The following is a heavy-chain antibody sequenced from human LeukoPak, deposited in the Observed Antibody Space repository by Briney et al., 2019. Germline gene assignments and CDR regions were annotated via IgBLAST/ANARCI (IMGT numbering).Heavy chain of an antibody. CDR1: GFTFDDYT. V-gene: IGHV3-43*01. Sequence: GGSLRLSCAASGFTFDDYTMHWVRQAPGKGLEWVSLISWDGGSTYYADSVKGRFTISRDNSKNSLYLQMNSLRTEDTALYYCAKDMVRTQGGSYGMDVWGQGTTVTVSS. D-gene: IGHD3-10*01. CDR2: ISWDGGST. CDR3: AKDMVRTQGGSYGMDV. J-gene: IGHJ6*02.